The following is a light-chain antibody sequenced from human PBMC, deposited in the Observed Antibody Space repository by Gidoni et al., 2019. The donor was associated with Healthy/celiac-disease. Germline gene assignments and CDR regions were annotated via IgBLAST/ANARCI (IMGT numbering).Light chain of an antibody. CDR3: QQSYSTPRFT. CDR2: AAS. J-gene: IGKJ3*01. Sequence: DIQMTQSPSSLSASVGDRVTITCRASQSISSYLNWYQQKPGKAPKLLIYAASSLQSGVPSRFSGSLSGTDFTLTISSLQPEDFATYYCQQSYSTPRFTFGPGTKVDIK. V-gene: IGKV1-39*01. CDR1: QSISSY.